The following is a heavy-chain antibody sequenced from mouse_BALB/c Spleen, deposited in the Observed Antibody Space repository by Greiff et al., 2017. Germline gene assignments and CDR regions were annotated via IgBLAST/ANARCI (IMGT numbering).Heavy chain of an antibody. Sequence: EVQVVESGGGLVKPGGSLKLSCAASGFTFSDYYMYWVRQTPEKRLEWVATISDGGSYTYYPDSVKGRFTISRDNAKNNLYLQMSSLKSEDTAMYYCARQPSARATPFAYWGQGTLVTVSA. CDR3: ARQPSARATPFAY. CDR2: ISDGGSYT. J-gene: IGHJ3*01. CDR1: GFTFSDYY. V-gene: IGHV5-4*02. D-gene: IGHD3-1*01.